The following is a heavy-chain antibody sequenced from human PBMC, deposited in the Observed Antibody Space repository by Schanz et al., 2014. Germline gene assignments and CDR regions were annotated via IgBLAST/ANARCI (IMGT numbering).Heavy chain of an antibody. Sequence: QVQLVEAGGGVVQPGGSLRLSCAASGFSFSSYGMHWVRQAPGTWLEWVAVIWYDSSNKYYVDSVKGRFTISRDNSKNTLYLQMNSRIGEDTAMYYCAKDRTGSRSYYLASWGQGTQVTVSS. CDR3: AKDRTGSRSYYLAS. J-gene: IGHJ4*02. CDR1: GFSFSSYG. CDR2: IWYDSSNK. V-gene: IGHV3-33*06. D-gene: IGHD2-15*01.